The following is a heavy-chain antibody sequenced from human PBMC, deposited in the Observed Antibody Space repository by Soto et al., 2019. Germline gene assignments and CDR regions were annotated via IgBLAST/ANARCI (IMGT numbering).Heavy chain of an antibody. CDR2: IGGSGIFT. D-gene: IGHD4-17*01. CDR3: AKDPNGDYVGAFDS. Sequence: GGSLRLSCRASGFSFSSFAMTWVRQAPGKGLEWVSSIGGSGIFTYYTDSVKGRFTISRDNSGNTLFLHMNSLRADDTAVYYCAKDPNGDYVGAFDSWGQGTLVTVSS. V-gene: IGHV3-23*01. CDR1: GFSFSSFA. J-gene: IGHJ4*02.